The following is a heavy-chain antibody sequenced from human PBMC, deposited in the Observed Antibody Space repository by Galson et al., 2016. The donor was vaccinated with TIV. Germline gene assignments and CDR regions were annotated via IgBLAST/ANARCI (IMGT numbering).Heavy chain of an antibody. D-gene: IGHD4-17*01. J-gene: IGHJ4*02. CDR3: VRGDFGDYRDYFDY. CDR2: IWYDGGNK. V-gene: IGHV3-33*01. CDR1: GFTFRDHG. Sequence: SLRLSCAASGFTFRDHGMHWVRQAAGKGLEWVASIWYDGGNKYYVDSVKGRFTISRDNSKNTVYLQMNSLRAEDTAVYYCVRGDFGDYRDYFDYWGQGTLVTVSS.